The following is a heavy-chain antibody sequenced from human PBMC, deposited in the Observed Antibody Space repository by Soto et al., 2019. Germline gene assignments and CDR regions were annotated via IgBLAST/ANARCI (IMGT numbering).Heavy chain of an antibody. CDR2: IIPIFGTT. CDR3: ARGVGAYYFDY. J-gene: IGHJ4*02. V-gene: IGHV1-69*01. Sequence: QVQLVQSGAEVKKPGSSVKVSCKASGGTFSTYAITWVRQAPGQGLEWLGGIIPIFGTTDYARKFQGRVTITAAESTSTVFIELSSLTSEDTAVYYCARGVGAYYFDYWGQGALVPVSS. CDR1: GGTFSTYA. D-gene: IGHD1-26*01.